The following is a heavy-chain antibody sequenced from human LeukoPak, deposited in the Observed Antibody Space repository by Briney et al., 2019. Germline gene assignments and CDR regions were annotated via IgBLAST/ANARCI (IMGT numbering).Heavy chain of an antibody. CDR1: GGSISSYY. D-gene: IGHD2-2*01. J-gene: IGHJ3*02. CDR2: IFTSGST. V-gene: IGHV4-4*07. CDR3: ARGGVPAADLDAFDI. Sequence: SETLSLTCTVSGGSISSYYWSWIRQPAGKGLEWIGRIFTSGSTNYNPSLKSRVTMSVDTSKNQFSLKLSSVTAADTAVYYCARGGVPAADLDAFDIWGQGTMVIVSS.